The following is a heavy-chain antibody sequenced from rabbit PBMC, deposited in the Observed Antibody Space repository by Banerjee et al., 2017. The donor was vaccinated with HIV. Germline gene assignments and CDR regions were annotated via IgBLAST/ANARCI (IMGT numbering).Heavy chain of an antibody. CDR3: ARGYAGYAYDSTYFNL. Sequence: QEQLKESGGGLVQPGGSLKLSCKASGFDFSSYAITWVRQAPGKGLEWIACIYAGSSGSTYYASWAKGRFTISKTSSTTVTLQMTSLTAADTATYFCARGYAGYAYDSTYFNLWGQGTLVTVS. CDR2: IYAGSSGST. J-gene: IGHJ4*01. CDR1: GFDFSSYA. V-gene: IGHV1S45*01. D-gene: IGHD6-1*01.